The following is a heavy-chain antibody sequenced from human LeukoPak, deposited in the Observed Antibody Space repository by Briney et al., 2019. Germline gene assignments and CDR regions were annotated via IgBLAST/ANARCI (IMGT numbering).Heavy chain of an antibody. CDR2: INPNSGGT. J-gene: IGHJ4*02. V-gene: IGHV1-2*06. CDR1: GYTFIGYY. Sequence: ASVKVSCKASGYTFIGYYMHWVRQAPGQGLEWMGRINPNSGGTNYAQKFQGRVTMTRDTSISTAYMELSRLRSDDTAVYYCARDRYYYGAATTSFDYWGQGTLVTVSS. CDR3: ARDRYYYGAATTSFDY. D-gene: IGHD3-10*01.